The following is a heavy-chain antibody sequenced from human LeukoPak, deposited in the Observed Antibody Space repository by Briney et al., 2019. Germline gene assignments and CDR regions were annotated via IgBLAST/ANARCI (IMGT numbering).Heavy chain of an antibody. V-gene: IGHV3-30*02. Sequence: PGGSLRLSCAASGFTFSDYYVSWIRQAPGKGLEWVAFIRYDGSNKYYADSVKGRFTISRDNSKNTLYLQMNGLRAEDTAIYYCAKDLFLWYFDLWGRGTLVTVSS. J-gene: IGHJ2*01. CDR3: AKDLFLWYFDL. D-gene: IGHD2-21*01. CDR1: GFTFSDYY. CDR2: IRYDGSNK.